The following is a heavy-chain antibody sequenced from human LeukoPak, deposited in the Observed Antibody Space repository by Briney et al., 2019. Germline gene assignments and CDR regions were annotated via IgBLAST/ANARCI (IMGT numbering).Heavy chain of an antibody. CDR2: IYTSGST. Sequence: PSETLSLTCTVSGGSISSGSYYWSWIRQPAGEGLEWIGRIYTSGSTDYNPSLKSRVTMSVDTSKNQFSLKVTSVTAADTAVYYCARDQSSGYNWFAPWGQGTLVTVSS. D-gene: IGHD6-19*01. CDR1: GGSISSGSYY. J-gene: IGHJ5*02. V-gene: IGHV4-61*02. CDR3: ARDQSSGYNWFAP.